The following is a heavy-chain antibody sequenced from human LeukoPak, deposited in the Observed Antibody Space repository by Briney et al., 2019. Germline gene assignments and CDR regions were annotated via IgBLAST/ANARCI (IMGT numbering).Heavy chain of an antibody. Sequence: ASVEVSCKASGYTFTSNYIHWVRQAPGQGLEWMGMIYPRDGSTSYAQKFQGGVTVTRDTSTSTVHMELSGLRSEDTAVYYCARRAPTNWSGYSYYYYYYGMDVWGQGTTVTVSS. CDR2: IYPRDGST. J-gene: IGHJ6*02. CDR1: GYTFTSNY. D-gene: IGHD3-3*01. V-gene: IGHV1-46*01. CDR3: ARRAPTNWSGYSYYYYYYGMDV.